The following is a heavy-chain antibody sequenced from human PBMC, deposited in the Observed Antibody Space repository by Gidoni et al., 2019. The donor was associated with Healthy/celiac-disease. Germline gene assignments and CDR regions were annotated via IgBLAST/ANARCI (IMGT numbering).Heavy chain of an antibody. CDR3: ARDPPVRDY. J-gene: IGHJ4*02. CDR2: ISAYNGNT. CDR1: CYTFTSSG. V-gene: IGHV1-18*01. D-gene: IGHD3-10*01. Sequence: QFQLVQSGAEVQTPGSSVKVSCKASCYTFTSSGISWVRQAPGQGLEWMGWISAYNGNTNYEQKLQGRVTMNTDTSTRTAYMEMRSMRSDDTAVYYCARDPPVRDYWGQGTLVTVSS.